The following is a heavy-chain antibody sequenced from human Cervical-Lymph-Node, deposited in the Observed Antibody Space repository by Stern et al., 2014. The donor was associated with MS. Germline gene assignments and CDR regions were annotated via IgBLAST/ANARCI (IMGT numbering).Heavy chain of an antibody. CDR2: IYWDDDE. D-gene: IGHD1-7*01. CDR3: AHSFGSVSGTYSGMDA. CDR1: GFSLTTDGVG. J-gene: IGHJ6*02. Sequence: QVTLRESGPTLVKPTQTLTLTCTVSGFSLTTDGVGVARLRPAPGKDREGVALIYWDDDERYHPSLNNRLTITKDTSKNQVVLRMTNVDPVDTGTYYCAHSFGSVSGTYSGMDAWGQGTTVTVS. V-gene: IGHV2-5*09.